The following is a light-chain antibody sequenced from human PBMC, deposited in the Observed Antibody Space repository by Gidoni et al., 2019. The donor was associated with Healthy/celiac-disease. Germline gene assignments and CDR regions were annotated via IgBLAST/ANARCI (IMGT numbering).Light chain of an antibody. Sequence: SYELTQPPSVSVSPGQTARSTCSGEALPKKYAYWYQQKSGQAPVLVIYEDSKRPSGIPERFSGSSSGTMATLTISGAQVEDEADYYCYSTDSSGNHRGVFGGGTKLTVL. J-gene: IGLJ2*01. CDR3: YSTDSSGNHRGV. V-gene: IGLV3-10*01. CDR1: ALPKKY. CDR2: EDS.